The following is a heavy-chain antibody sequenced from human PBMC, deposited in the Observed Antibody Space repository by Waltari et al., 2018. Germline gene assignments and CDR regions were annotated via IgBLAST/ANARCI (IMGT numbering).Heavy chain of an antibody. CDR3: AREHMAYYYYGMDV. J-gene: IGHJ6*02. Sequence: QVQLQESGPGLVKPSETLSLTCTVSGGSISSYYWSWLRQPPGKGLEWIGYIYNSGSTNYNPSLKSRVTISVDTSKKQFSLKLSSVTAADTAVYYCAREHMAYYYYGMDVWGQGTTVTVSS. CDR1: GGSISSYY. D-gene: IGHD2-21*01. CDR2: IYNSGST. V-gene: IGHV4-59*01.